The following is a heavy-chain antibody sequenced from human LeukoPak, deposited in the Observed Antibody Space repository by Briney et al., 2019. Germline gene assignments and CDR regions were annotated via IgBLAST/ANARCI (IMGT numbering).Heavy chain of an antibody. CDR3: ARDRTYSRA. V-gene: IGHV1-8*01. CDR2: MNPNSGNT. CDR1: GYDFTTSD. D-gene: IGHD2-15*01. Sequence: ASVKVSCKASGYDFTTSDITWVRQVTGQGLERMGWMNPNSGNTNYAQKFRGRLTLTGSTSISTAYMELSSLRFEDTAVYYCARDRTYSRAWGQGTLVTVSS. J-gene: IGHJ5*02.